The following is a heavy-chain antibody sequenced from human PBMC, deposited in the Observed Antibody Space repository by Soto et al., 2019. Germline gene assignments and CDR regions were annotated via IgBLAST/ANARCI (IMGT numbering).Heavy chain of an antibody. J-gene: IGHJ4*02. V-gene: IGHV3-48*01. CDR1: GFTFSSYS. CDR2: IDSGGGTI. D-gene: IGHD6-19*01. Sequence: EVQLVESGGGLVQPGGSLRLSCAASGFTFSSYSMIWVRQPPGKGLECISYIDSGGGTIYQTDSVKGRFTISRDNAKNSLYLQMNSLRGEDTAVYYCARRTSGWYSDYWGRGTLVTVSS. CDR3: ARRTSGWYSDY.